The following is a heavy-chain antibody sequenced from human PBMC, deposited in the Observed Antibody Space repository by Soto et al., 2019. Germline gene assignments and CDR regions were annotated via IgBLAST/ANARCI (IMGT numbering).Heavy chain of an antibody. CDR3: ARVRGWTAMVFDY. CDR1: GGSISSYY. D-gene: IGHD5-18*01. CDR2: IYYSGST. J-gene: IGHJ4*02. Sequence: SETLSLTCTVSGGSISSYYWSWIRQPPGKGLEWIGYIYYSGSTNYNPSLKSRVTISVDTSKNQFSLKLSSVTAADTAVYYCARVRGWTAMVFDYWGQGTLVTVSS. V-gene: IGHV4-59*01.